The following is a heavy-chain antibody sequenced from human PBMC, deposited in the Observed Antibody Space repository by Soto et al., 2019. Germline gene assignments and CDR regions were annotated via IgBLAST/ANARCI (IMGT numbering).Heavy chain of an antibody. V-gene: IGHV1-18*01. CDR1: GYTFTSYG. CDR3: ARVGVGLAAPRVWPY. J-gene: IGHJ4*02. CDR2: INPYNGNT. D-gene: IGHD6-13*01. Sequence: ASVKVSCKASGYTFTSYGISWVRQAPGQGLEWMAWINPYNGNTRYAEKFLGRVTVTTDTSTATAYMEVRSLTSDDTAVFYCARVGVGLAAPRVWPYWGQGTPVTVSS.